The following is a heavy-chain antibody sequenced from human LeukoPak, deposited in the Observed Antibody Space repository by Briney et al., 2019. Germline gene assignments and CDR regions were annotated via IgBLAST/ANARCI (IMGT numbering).Heavy chain of an antibody. D-gene: IGHD3-22*01. CDR3: ATAWPDYYDSSGYPPDAFDI. V-gene: IGHV4-30-4*01. CDR1: GRSISSGDYY. Sequence: SETLSLTCTVSGRSISSGDYYWSWIRQPPGKGLEWIGYIYYSGSTYYNPSLKSRVTISVDTSKNQFSLKLSSVTAADTAVYYCATAWPDYYDSSGYPPDAFDIWGQGTMVTVSS. J-gene: IGHJ3*02. CDR2: IYYSGST.